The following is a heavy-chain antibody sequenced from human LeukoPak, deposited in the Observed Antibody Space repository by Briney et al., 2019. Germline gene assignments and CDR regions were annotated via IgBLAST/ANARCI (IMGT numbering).Heavy chain of an antibody. D-gene: IGHD3-3*01. CDR2: IYPGDSDT. V-gene: IGHV5-51*01. CDR3: ARIGASPGGLEWLLYRNGDYFDY. Sequence: PGESLKISCKGSGYSFTSYWIGWVRQMPGKGLEWMGIIYPGDSDTRYSPSFQGQVTISADKSISTAYLQWSSLKASDTAMYYCARIGASPGGLEWLLYRNGDYFDYWGQGTLVTVSS. CDR1: GYSFTSYW. J-gene: IGHJ4*02.